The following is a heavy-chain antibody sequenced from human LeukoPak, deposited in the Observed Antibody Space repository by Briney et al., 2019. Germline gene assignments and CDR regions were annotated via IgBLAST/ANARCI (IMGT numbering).Heavy chain of an antibody. V-gene: IGHV4-38-2*02. CDR3: ARGPTPTNYFDY. D-gene: IGHD3-10*01. CDR1: GYSISNGHY. CDR2: FYHSGST. J-gene: IGHJ4*02. Sequence: SETLSLTCTVSGYSISNGHYWGWIRQPPGKGLEWITTFYHSGSTYYNPSLKSRVTISLDTSKNQFSLKLSSVTAADTAVYYCARGPTPTNYFDYWGQGTLVTVSS.